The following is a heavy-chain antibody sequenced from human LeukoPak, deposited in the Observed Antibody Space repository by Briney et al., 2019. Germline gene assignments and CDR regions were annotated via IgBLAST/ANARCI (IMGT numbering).Heavy chain of an antibody. CDR3: ARGVQKTLMYYFDY. CDR2: IIPIFGTA. Sequence: GASVKVSCKASGGTFSSYAISWVRQAPGQGLEWMGGIIPIFGTANYAQKFQGRVTITADESTSTAYMELSSLRSEDTAVYYCARGVQKTLMYYFDYWGQGTLVTVSS. CDR1: GGTFSSYA. V-gene: IGHV1-69*13. J-gene: IGHJ4*02. D-gene: IGHD1-1*01.